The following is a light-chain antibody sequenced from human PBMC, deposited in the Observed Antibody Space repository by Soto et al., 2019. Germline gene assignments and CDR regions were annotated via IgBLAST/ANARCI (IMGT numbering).Light chain of an antibody. CDR3: AAWDDSLNGHVV. J-gene: IGLJ2*01. CDR1: SSNIGSNT. Sequence: QSVLTQPPSASGAPGQRVTISCSGGSSNIGSNTVSWYQQLPGTAPKLLIYDNNQRPSGVPARFSGSKSGTSASLAISGLQSEDEVDYYCAAWDDSLNGHVVFGGGTKLTVL. V-gene: IGLV1-44*01. CDR2: DNN.